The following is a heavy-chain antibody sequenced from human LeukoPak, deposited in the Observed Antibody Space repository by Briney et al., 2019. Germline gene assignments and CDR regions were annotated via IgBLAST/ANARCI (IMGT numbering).Heavy chain of an antibody. Sequence: GGSLRLSCAASGFTFSSYSMNWVRQAPGKGLEWVSAISGSGGSTYYADSVKGRFTISRDNSKNTLYLQMNSLRAEDTAVYYCAKDSPYYDSSGDFDYWGQGTLVTVSS. V-gene: IGHV3-23*01. CDR2: ISGSGGST. CDR1: GFTFSSYS. CDR3: AKDSPYYDSSGDFDY. J-gene: IGHJ4*02. D-gene: IGHD3-22*01.